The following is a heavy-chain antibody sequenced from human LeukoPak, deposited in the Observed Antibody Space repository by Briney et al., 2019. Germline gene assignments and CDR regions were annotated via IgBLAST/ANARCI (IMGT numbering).Heavy chain of an antibody. D-gene: IGHD6-13*01. Sequence: GGSPRLSCAAAGFTFSSYSMNWVRQAPGKGLEWVSSISSSSSYIYYADSVKGRFTISRDNAKNSLYLQMNSLRAEDTAVYYCARATAGIAAFNWFDPWGQGTLVTVSS. CDR3: ARATAGIAAFNWFDP. CDR1: GFTFSSYS. V-gene: IGHV3-21*01. CDR2: ISSSSSYI. J-gene: IGHJ5*02.